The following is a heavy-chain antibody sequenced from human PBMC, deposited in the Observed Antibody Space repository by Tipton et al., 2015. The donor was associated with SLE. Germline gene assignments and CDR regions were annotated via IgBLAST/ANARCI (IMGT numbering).Heavy chain of an antibody. CDR1: GFTFSSYS. CDR3: ARDSGGSWGG. V-gene: IGHV3-48*01. Sequence: SLRLSCAASGFTFSSYSMSWVRQAPGKGLEWVSYISSSSSTIYYADSVKGRFTISRDNAKNSLYLQMNSLRAEDTAVYYCARDSGGSWGGWGQGTLVTVSS. J-gene: IGHJ4*02. D-gene: IGHD1-26*01. CDR2: ISSSSSTI.